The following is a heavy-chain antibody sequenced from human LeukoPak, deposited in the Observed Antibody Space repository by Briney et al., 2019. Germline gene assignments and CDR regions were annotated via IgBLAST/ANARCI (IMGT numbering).Heavy chain of an antibody. CDR2: ISSSSGTI. CDR1: GFTFSSYS. CDR3: ARGLNSGVGPAAH. J-gene: IGHJ4*02. Sequence: GGSLRLSCAASGFTFSSYSMNWVRQAPGKGLEWVSYISSSSGTIYYADSVKGRFTISRDNAKNSLYLQVNSLRPEDTAVYYCARGLNSGVGPAAHWGQGTLVTVSS. V-gene: IGHV3-48*01. D-gene: IGHD6-13*01.